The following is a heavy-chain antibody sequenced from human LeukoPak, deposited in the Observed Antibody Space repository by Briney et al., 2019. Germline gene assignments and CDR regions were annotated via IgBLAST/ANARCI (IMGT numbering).Heavy chain of an antibody. CDR1: DDSISDYY. J-gene: IGHJ4*02. Sequence: SETLSLTCTVSDDSISDYYRGWIRQPPGKGLEWIGYFYNSGGSTYNPSLKSRVTISADTSKNHFSLKLNSVTTADTAVYYCTRGAGWLIDYWGQGILVTVSS. CDR2: FYNSGGS. CDR3: TRGAGWLIDY. D-gene: IGHD3-16*01. V-gene: IGHV4-59*01.